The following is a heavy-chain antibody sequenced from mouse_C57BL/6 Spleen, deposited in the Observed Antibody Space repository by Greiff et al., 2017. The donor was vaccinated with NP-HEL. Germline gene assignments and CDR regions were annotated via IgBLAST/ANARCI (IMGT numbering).Heavy chain of an antibody. CDR1: GFTFSDYG. CDR2: ISSGSSTI. J-gene: IGHJ4*01. V-gene: IGHV5-17*01. CDR3: ARGGYGYAMDY. D-gene: IGHD3-1*01. Sequence: EVKLVESGGGLVKPGGSLKLSCAASGFTFSDYGMHWVRQAPEKGLEWVAYISSGSSTIYYADTVKGRFTISRDNATNTLFLRMTSLRSEDTAMYYCARGGYGYAMDYWGQGTSVTVSS.